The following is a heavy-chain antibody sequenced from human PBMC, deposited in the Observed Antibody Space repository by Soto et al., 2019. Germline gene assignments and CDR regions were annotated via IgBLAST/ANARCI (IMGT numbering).Heavy chain of an antibody. CDR2: ISYDGTYK. D-gene: IGHD5-12*01. V-gene: IGHV3-30*14. CDR1: GFTFNNFA. J-gene: IGHJ6*02. Sequence: PGGSLRLSCAASGFTFNNFAMHWVRQAPGKGLEWVAFISYDGTYKYYADSVRGRFTVYRDNSKSTLFLQMNSLKFEDTAVYVCANEVDVAFSSLQYGMDVWGQGPTVTVSS. CDR3: ANEVDVAFSSLQYGMDV.